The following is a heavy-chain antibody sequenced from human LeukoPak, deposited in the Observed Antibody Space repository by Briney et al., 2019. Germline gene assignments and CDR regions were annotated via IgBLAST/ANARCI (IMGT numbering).Heavy chain of an antibody. J-gene: IGHJ4*02. CDR3: ARVAEYSSGWYDPFDY. Sequence: GASVKVSFTASGYSFTSYAMNWVRQASGQGLEWMGWINTNTGNPTYAQGFTGRCVFSLDTSVSTAYLQISSLKAEDTAVYSCARVAEYSSGWYDPFDYWGQGTLVTVSS. CDR2: INTNTGNP. D-gene: IGHD6-19*01. CDR1: GYSFTSYA. V-gene: IGHV7-4-1*02.